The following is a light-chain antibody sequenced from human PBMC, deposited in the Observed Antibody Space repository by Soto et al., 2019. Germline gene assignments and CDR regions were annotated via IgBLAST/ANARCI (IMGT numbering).Light chain of an antibody. CDR1: QSVSSN. CDR3: QQYNDWPRT. J-gene: IGKJ1*01. V-gene: IGKV3-15*01. CDR2: GAS. Sequence: IVMTQSPATLSGSPGERATLSCKASQSVSSNLAWYQQKPGQAPRLLIYGASTRATGIPARFSGSGSGTEFTLTISSLQSEDFAFYYCQQYNDWPRTFGHGTKVEVK.